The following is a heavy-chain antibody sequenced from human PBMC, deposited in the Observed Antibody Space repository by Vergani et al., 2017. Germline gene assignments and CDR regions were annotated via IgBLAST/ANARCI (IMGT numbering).Heavy chain of an antibody. J-gene: IGHJ4*02. D-gene: IGHD3-10*01. CDR1: FDSIRNLY. CDR3: ARSRIYYGAGSPDY. V-gene: IGHV4-59*11. CDR2: IHYSENT. Sequence: QVQLQESGPGLVKSSETLSLTCSVSFDSIRNLYCNWIRQPPGKGLEWIGSIHYSENTNYNPSLKTRVTISVDTSKNQFSLTVTSVTAADTAVYYCARSRIYYGAGSPDYGGQGTLVTVSS.